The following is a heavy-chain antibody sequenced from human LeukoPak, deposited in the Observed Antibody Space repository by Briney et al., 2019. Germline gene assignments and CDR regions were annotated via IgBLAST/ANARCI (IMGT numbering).Heavy chain of an antibody. CDR1: GYTFTSYD. V-gene: IGHV1-8*03. CDR2: MNPNSGNT. CDR3: ARAPLGGYYFSHG. Sequence: SVKVSCKASGYTFTSYDINWVRQATGQGLEWMGWMNPNSGNTGYAQKFQGRVTITRNTSISTAYMELSSLRSEDTAVYYCARAPLGGYYFSHGWGQGTLVTVSS. D-gene: IGHD3-3*01. J-gene: IGHJ4*02.